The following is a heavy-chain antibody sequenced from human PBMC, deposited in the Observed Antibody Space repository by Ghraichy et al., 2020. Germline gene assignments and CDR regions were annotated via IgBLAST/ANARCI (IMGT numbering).Heavy chain of an antibody. J-gene: IGHJ3*02. CDR3: ATGWELLDGGAFDI. V-gene: IGHV4-59*08. D-gene: IGHD1-26*01. CDR2: IYYSGST. CDR1: GGSISSYY. Sequence: SETLSLTCTVSGGSISSYYWSWIRQPPGKGLEWIGYIYYSGSTNYNPSLKSRVTISVDTSKNQFSLKLSSVTAADTAVYYCATGWELLDGGAFDIWGQGTMVTVSS.